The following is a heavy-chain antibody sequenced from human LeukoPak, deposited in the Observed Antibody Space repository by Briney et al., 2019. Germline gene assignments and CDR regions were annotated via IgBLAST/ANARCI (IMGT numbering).Heavy chain of an antibody. CDR3: ARSRSSSLPFAY. D-gene: IGHD6-13*01. CDR1: GGSISNYY. Sequence: SETLSLTCTVSGGSISNYYWSWIRQPPGKGLEWIGYISDSGSTNYNPSLKSRVTISLDTSKNQFSLRLSSVTAADTAVYYCARSRSSSLPFAYWGQGTLVTVSS. V-gene: IGHV4-59*08. J-gene: IGHJ4*02. CDR2: ISDSGST.